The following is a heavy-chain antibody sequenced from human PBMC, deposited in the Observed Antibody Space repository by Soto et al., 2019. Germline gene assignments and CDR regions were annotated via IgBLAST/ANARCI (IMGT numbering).Heavy chain of an antibody. Sequence: QLQLQESGPGLVKPSETLSLTCTVSGGSISSSSYYWGWIRQPPGKGLEWIGNIYYSGSTYYNPSLKSRVTISVDTSKHQFSLKLSSVTAADTAVYYCARRGSSSWFGYWGQGTLVTVSS. CDR2: IYYSGST. V-gene: IGHV4-39*01. CDR1: GGSISSSSYY. D-gene: IGHD6-13*01. CDR3: ARRGSSSWFGY. J-gene: IGHJ5*01.